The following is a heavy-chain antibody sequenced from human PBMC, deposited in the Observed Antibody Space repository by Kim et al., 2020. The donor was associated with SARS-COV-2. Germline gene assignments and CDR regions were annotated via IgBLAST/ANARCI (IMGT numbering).Heavy chain of an antibody. J-gene: IGHJ2*01. V-gene: IGHV4-30-4*01. CDR1: GGSISSCDYY. CDR2: IYYSGRS. D-gene: IGHD3-22*01. Sequence: SETLSLTCTVSGGSISSCDYYWSWIRQPPGKDLESIGYIYYSGRSYYNPSIKRRVTITVNTYKNQFSLKLSSVTAADTAVYYWDRDDYYDSSRGDWYFDLWGRGTLVTVSS. CDR3: DRDDYYDSSRGDWYFDL.